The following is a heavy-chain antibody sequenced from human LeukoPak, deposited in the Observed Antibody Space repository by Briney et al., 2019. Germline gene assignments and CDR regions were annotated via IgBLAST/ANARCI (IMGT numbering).Heavy chain of an antibody. D-gene: IGHD2-2*01. J-gene: IGHJ4*02. V-gene: IGHV3-20*04. CDR3: ARAPITSPFYFDY. CDR1: GFAFDEHD. Sequence: GGSLRLSCTASGFAFDEHDMSWVRQVPGKGLEGVSGINWSGGSTGYADPLRGRFTISRDNAKNSLYLQMDSLRAEDTALYYCARAPITSPFYFDYWGQGTLVTVSS. CDR2: INWSGGST.